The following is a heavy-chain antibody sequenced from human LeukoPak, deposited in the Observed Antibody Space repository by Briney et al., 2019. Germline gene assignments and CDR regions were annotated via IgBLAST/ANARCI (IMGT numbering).Heavy chain of an antibody. V-gene: IGHV3-30*04. CDR2: ISYDGSNE. D-gene: IGHD6-19*01. Sequence: GGSLRLSCAASGFSFSSYAMHWVRQAPGKGLEWVAVISYDGSNEYYPDSVKGRFTISRDNSKNTLYLQMNSLRAEDTAVYYCARDSSGSYNWFDPWGREPWSPSPQ. J-gene: IGHJ5*02. CDR1: GFSFSSYA. CDR3: ARDSSGSYNWFDP.